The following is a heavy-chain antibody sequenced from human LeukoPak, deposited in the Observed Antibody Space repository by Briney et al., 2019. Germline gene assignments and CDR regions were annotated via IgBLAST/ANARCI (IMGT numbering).Heavy chain of an antibody. Sequence: PGGTLRLLRAASGLTFNRYNTNWARQAPGKGLEWVSCNSDRSNYKYYADALKGRCTISRDNAKNSLYLELNSLRAEDTAVSHCVRDSGNYGEHTTRRFAYWGQGTLVTVPS. CDR2: NSDRSNYK. D-gene: IGHD4-17*01. CDR3: VRDSGNYGEHTTRRFAY. J-gene: IGHJ4*02. V-gene: IGHV3-21*01. CDR1: GLTFNRYN.